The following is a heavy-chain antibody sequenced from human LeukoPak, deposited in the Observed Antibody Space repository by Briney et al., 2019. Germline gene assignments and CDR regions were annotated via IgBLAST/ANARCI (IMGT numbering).Heavy chain of an antibody. D-gene: IGHD3-10*01. CDR1: GYTFTGYY. Sequence: ASVKVSCKASGYTFTGYYMHWVRQAPGQGLEWMGRINPNSGGTNYAQKFQGRVTMTRDTSISTAYMELSRLRSDDTAVYYCARGFVCKQTLTTMVNTPFDYLGQGTLVTVSS. CDR3: ARGFVCKQTLTTMVNTPFDY. J-gene: IGHJ4*02. CDR2: INPNSGGT. V-gene: IGHV1-2*06.